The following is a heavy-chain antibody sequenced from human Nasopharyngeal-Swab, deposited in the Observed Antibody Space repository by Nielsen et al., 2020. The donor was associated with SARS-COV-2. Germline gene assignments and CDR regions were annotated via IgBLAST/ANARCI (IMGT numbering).Heavy chain of an antibody. V-gene: IGHV3-73*01. Sequence: GASLKISCAASGFTFNNYNFNWVRQASGKGLEWVGRIGDKDHNYATTYGAAVKGRFTISRDDSKNTAFLQMDSLKTEDTALYYCTTDYYFDYWGQGTLVTVSS. CDR1: GFTFNNYN. J-gene: IGHJ4*02. CDR3: TTDYYFDY. CDR2: IGDKDHNYAT.